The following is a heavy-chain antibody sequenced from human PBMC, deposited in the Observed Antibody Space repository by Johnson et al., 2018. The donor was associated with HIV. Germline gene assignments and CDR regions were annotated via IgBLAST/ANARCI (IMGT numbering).Heavy chain of an antibody. CDR1: GFTFSSYG. Sequence: QVQLVESGGGVVQPGRSLRLSCAASGFTFSSYGMHWVRQAPGQGLEWVAVISYDGSNKYYADSVKCRLTISRDNSKNTLYLQMNSLRAEDTAVYYCAKWGLGGAPKGAFDIWGQGTMVTVSS. V-gene: IGHV3-30*18. J-gene: IGHJ3*02. CDR3: AKWGLGGAPKGAFDI. CDR2: ISYDGSNK. D-gene: IGHD3-16*01.